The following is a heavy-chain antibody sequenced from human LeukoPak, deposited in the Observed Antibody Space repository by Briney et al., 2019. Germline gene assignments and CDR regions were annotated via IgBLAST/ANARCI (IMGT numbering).Heavy chain of an antibody. V-gene: IGHV3-23*01. CDR2: ISGSGGST. CDR3: AKEYGYYDSSGYCFDY. J-gene: IGHJ4*02. D-gene: IGHD3-22*01. CDR1: GFTFSSYA. Sequence: PGGSLRLPCAASGFTFSSYAMSWVRQAPGKGLEWVSAISGSGGSTYYADSVKGRFTISRDNSKNTLYLQMNSLRAEDTAVYYCAKEYGYYDSSGYCFDYWGQGTLVTVSS.